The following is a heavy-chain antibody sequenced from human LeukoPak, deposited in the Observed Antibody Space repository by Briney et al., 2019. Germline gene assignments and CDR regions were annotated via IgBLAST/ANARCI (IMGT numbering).Heavy chain of an antibody. J-gene: IGHJ3*02. V-gene: IGHV4-59*01. CDR2: IYYSGRT. CDR1: GDSISDYY. Sequence: SETLSLTCTVSGDSISDYYWNWMREPPGKGLEWIGYIYYSGRTNYNPSLKSRVSISVDTSKNQFSLKLSSVTAADTAVYYCARDFRGSVDAFDIWGQGTMVAVSS. CDR3: ARDFRGSVDAFDI.